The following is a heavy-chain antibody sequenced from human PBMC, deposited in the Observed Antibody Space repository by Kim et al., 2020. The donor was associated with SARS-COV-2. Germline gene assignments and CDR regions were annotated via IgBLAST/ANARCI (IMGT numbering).Heavy chain of an antibody. CDR1: GYTFTSYA. CDR3: ATGLAYGSGSYYTPLDY. D-gene: IGHD3-10*01. CDR2: INAGNGNT. J-gene: IGHJ4*02. V-gene: IGHV1-3*01. Sequence: ASVKVSCKASGYTFTSYAMHWVRQAPGQRLEWMGWINAGNGNTKYSQKFQGRVTITRDTSASTAYMELSSLRSEDTAVYYCATGLAYGSGSYYTPLDYWGQGTLVTVSS.